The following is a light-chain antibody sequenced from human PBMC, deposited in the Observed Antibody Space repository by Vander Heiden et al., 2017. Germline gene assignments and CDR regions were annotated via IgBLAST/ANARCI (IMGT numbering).Light chain of an antibody. CDR2: GNS. CDR1: SSNIGAGYD. Sequence: QSVLTQPPSVSGPPGQRVTISCTGSSSNIGAGYDVHWYQQLPGTAPKLLIYGNSNRPSGVPDRFSGSKSGTSASLATTGLQAEDEADYYCQSYDSSRSGSVFGGGTKLTVL. J-gene: IGLJ2*01. CDR3: QSYDSSRSGSV. V-gene: IGLV1-40*01.